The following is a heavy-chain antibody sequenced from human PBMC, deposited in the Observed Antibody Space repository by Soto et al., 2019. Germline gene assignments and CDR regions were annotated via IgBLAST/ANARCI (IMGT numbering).Heavy chain of an antibody. CDR1: GFSLTTRGVG. J-gene: IGHJ5*02. V-gene: IGHV2-5*02. D-gene: IGHD3-16*01. CDR3: AHIPTYYQYDWFHP. Sequence: QITLKESGPTLVKPTQTLTLTCTFSGFSLTTRGVGVGWIRQPPGKALECLALIYWDDDKRYSPSLQSRLSITTDPSKNQVGLTMTNVDPVDTSTSYCAHIPTYYQYDWFHPWGQGTLVSVSS. CDR2: IYWDDDK.